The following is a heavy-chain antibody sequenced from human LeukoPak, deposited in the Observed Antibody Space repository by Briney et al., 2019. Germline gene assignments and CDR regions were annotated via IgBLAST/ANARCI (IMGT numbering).Heavy chain of an antibody. V-gene: IGHV4-59*01. CDR1: GGSISSYY. Sequence: SETLSLTCTVSGGSISSYYWSWIRQPPGKGLEWLGYIYYSGSTNYNPSLKSRVTISVDTSKNQFSLKLSSVTAADTAVYYCARGLPAGYSYGSFFDYWGQGTLVTVSS. CDR2: IYYSGST. CDR3: ARGLPAGYSYGSFFDY. J-gene: IGHJ4*02. D-gene: IGHD5-18*01.